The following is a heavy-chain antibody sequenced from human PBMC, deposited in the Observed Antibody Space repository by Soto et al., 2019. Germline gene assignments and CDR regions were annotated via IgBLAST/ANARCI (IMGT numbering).Heavy chain of an antibody. J-gene: IGHJ6*02. CDR2: VIPIFGTA. CDR1: GGTFSSYA. Sequence: QVQLVQSGAEVKKPGSSVKVSCKAPGGTFSSYAISWVRQAPGQGLEWMGGVIPIFGTAKYARKFQGRVTMTADESTSTGYMELRSLRSEDTAVYYCARSQGGSSSLDIYYYYYYGMDVWGQGTTVTVSS. D-gene: IGHD2-15*01. CDR3: ARSQGGSSSLDIYYYYYYGMDV. V-gene: IGHV1-69*01.